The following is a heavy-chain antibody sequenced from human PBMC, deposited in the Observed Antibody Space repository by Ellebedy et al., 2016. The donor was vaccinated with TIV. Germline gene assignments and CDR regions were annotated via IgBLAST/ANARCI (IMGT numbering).Heavy chain of an antibody. J-gene: IGHJ4*02. D-gene: IGHD3-10*01. CDR2: IYSGGNT. CDR3: ATDLHPFTRGWGY. CDR1: GFSVSSNY. Sequence: GGSLRLSCAASGFSVSSNYMSWVRQAPGKGLEWVSVIYSGGNTYYADSVRGRFTISRDNAKNSLYLQMNGLRVEDTAIYYCATDLHPFTRGWGYWGQGTLVTVSS. V-gene: IGHV3-66*01.